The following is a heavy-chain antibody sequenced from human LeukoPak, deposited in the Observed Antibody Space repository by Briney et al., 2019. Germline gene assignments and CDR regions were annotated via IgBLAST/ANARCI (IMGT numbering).Heavy chain of an antibody. J-gene: IGHJ6*03. CDR3: ARDRASHFEVLYYMDV. Sequence: GGSLRLSCAASGFTFSSYSMNWVRQAPGKGLEWVSYISSSSSTICYADSVKGRFTISRDNAKNSLYLQMNSLRAEDTAVYYCARDRASHFEVLYYMDVWGKGTTVTVSS. CDR2: ISSSSSTI. D-gene: IGHD3-9*01. CDR1: GFTFSSYS. V-gene: IGHV3-48*01.